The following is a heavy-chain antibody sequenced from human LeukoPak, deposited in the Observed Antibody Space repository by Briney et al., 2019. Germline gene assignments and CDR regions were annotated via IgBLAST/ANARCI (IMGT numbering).Heavy chain of an antibody. CDR2: IIPIFCTA. J-gene: IGHJ6*02. V-gene: IGHV1-69*13. CDR1: GGTFINYA. Sequence: SVTVSFMASGGTFINYAISWVRQAPGQGGEGMGGIIPIFCTANYLRKFQGRVTITADASTSTAYMELRSLRSEDTAVYYCARSSPPPSSSSHYYYYYGMDVWGQGTTVTVSS. D-gene: IGHD6-13*01. CDR3: ARSSPPPSSSSHYYYYYGMDV.